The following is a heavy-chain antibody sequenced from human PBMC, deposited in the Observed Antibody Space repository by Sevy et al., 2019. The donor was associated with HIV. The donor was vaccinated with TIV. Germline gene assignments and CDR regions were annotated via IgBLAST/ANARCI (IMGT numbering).Heavy chain of an antibody. D-gene: IGHD6-19*01. J-gene: IGHJ4*02. V-gene: IGHV4-34*01. Sequence: SETLSLTCAVYGGSFSGYYWSWIRQPPGKGLEWIGEINHIGSTNYNPSLKSRVTISVDTSKNQFSLKVSTVTAADTAVYYCARGRGVAVAGTRIYYWGQGTLVTVSS. CDR3: ARGRGVAVAGTRIYY. CDR2: INHIGST. CDR1: GGSFSGYY.